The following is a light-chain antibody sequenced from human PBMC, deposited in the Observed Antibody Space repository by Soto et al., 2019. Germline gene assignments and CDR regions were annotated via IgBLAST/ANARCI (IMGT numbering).Light chain of an antibody. CDR1: QSVGNF. J-gene: IGKJ5*01. Sequence: DIQMTQSPSSLSASVGDRVTITCRASQSVGNFSNWYQQKPGLPPKYLIYAASNLQSGVPSRFSGSGSGTDFTLTISRLEPEDFAVYYCQQYGSSPRTFGQGTRLEIK. CDR2: AAS. V-gene: IGKV1-39*01. CDR3: QQYGSSPRT.